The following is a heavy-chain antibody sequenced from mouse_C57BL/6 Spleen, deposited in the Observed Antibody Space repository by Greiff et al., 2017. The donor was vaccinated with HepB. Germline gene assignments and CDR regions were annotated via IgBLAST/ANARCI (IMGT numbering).Heavy chain of an antibody. Sequence: QVQLQQPGAELVKPGASVKLSCKASGHTFTSYWMHWVMQRPGRGLAWMGRIDPDSGGTMYNEKLKSKATLTVDKLSSTAYMQLSSLASDDSAVYYSASEGLYSNYNWYFDVWGTGTTVTVSS. CDR2: IDPDSGGT. J-gene: IGHJ1*03. V-gene: IGHV1-72*01. CDR1: GHTFTSYW. D-gene: IGHD2-5*01. CDR3: ASEGLYSNYNWYFDV.